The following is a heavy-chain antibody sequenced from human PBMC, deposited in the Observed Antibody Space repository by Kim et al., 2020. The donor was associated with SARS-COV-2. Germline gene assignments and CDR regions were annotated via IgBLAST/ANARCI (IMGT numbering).Heavy chain of an antibody. D-gene: IGHD2-15*01. V-gene: IGHV3-48*01. CDR3: ATVLSKDSNY. J-gene: IGHJ4*02. Sequence: GGSLRLSCSASGFTFSNYNMNWVRQAPGKGLEWVSFISSSSRTIYYADSVKGRFTISRDNAANSLFLQMNGLRAEDTALYYCATVLSKDSNYWGQGTLV. CDR1: GFTFSNYN. CDR2: ISSSSRTI.